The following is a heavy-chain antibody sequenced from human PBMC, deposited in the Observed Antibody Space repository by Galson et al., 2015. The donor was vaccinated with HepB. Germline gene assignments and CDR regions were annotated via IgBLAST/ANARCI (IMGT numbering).Heavy chain of an antibody. CDR1: GGTFSSYA. J-gene: IGHJ6*03. CDR2: IIPIFGTA. CDR3: AGAGGATPSYYYYMDV. Sequence: SVKVSCKASGGTFSSYAISWVRQAPGQGLEWMGGIIPIFGTANYAQKFQGRVTITADESTSTAYMELSSLRSEDTAVYYCAGAGGATPSYYYYMDVWGKGTTVTVSS. D-gene: IGHD1-26*01. V-gene: IGHV1-69*13.